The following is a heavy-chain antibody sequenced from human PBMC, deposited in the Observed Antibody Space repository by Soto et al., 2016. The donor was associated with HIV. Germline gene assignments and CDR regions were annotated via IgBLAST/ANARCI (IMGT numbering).Heavy chain of an antibody. J-gene: IGHJ3*02. CDR3: ARVRDWISSWEAFDI. CDR1: GFAFTNYT. CDR2: ISSRAVSK. D-gene: IGHD6-13*01. Sequence: EVQLVESGGGLVKPGGSLRLSCAASGFAFTNYTMTWVRQAPGKGLEWVSSISSRAVSKFYADSVKGRFTISRDNAKNSLFLQMNNLRAEDTAIYYCARVRDWISSWEAFDIWGQGTMIAVSS. V-gene: IGHV3-21*01.